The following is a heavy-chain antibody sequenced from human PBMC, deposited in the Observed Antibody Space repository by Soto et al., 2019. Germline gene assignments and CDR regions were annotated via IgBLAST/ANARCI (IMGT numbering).Heavy chain of an antibody. CDR1: GGSISSYY. CDR2: IYYSGST. CDR3: ARGGATEHDYGGYYYGMDV. J-gene: IGHJ6*02. Sequence: PSETLSLTCTVPGGSISSYYWSWIRQPPGKGLEWIGYIYYSGSTNYNPSLKSRVTISVDTSKNQFSLKLSSVTAADTAVYYCARGGATEHDYGGYYYGMDVWGEGTTVTV. D-gene: IGHD4-17*01. V-gene: IGHV4-59*01.